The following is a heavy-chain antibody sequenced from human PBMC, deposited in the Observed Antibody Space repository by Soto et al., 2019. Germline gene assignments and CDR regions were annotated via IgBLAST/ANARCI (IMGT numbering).Heavy chain of an antibody. CDR1: GGTFSSYT. D-gene: IGHD3-9*01. V-gene: IGHV1-69*04. Sequence: SVKVSCKASGGTFSSYTISWVRQAPGQGLEWMGRIIPILGIANYAQKFQGSVTMTRNTSISTAYMELSSLRSEDTAVYYCARERTTISMDVWGQGTTVTVSS. CDR3: ARERTTISMDV. J-gene: IGHJ6*02. CDR2: IIPILGIA.